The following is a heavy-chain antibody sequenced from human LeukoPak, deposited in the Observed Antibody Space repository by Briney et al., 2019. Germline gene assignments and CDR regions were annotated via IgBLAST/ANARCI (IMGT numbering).Heavy chain of an antibody. CDR3: ARAVSRADWDY. CDR1: GFTFDDYS. CDR2: ITWDAGRT. Sequence: GGSLRLSCAASGFTFDDYSMHWVRQAPGKGLEWVSLITWDAGRTNYADSVKGRFTISRDNAKNSLYLQMNSLRAEDTAVYYCARAVSRADWDYWGQGTLVTVSS. V-gene: IGHV3-43*01. J-gene: IGHJ4*02. D-gene: IGHD2-21*01.